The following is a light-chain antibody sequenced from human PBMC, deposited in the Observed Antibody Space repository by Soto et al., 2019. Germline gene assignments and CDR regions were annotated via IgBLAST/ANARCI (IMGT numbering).Light chain of an antibody. CDR1: SSNIGAGYH. Sequence: QPVLTQPPSVSGAPGQRVTISCTGSSSNIGAGYHVHWYQQLPGAAPKLLIYANSIRPSGVPDRFSASKSGTSASLAITGLQAEDEADYYCQSYDSTLTGSRVFGGGTQLTVL. CDR3: QSYDSTLTGSRV. CDR2: ANS. J-gene: IGLJ3*02. V-gene: IGLV1-40*01.